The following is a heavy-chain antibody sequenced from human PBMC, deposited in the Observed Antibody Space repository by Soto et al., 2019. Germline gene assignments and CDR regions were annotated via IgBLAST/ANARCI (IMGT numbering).Heavy chain of an antibody. CDR3: AKGLDDYDRSGYRLFDY. Sequence: GGSLRLSCAASGFMFNNYAMSWVRQAPGKGLEWVSTVSVSGGTTYYADSLKGRFTISRDNSKKTVYLQMNRLRAVDTAIYYFAKGLDDYDRSGYRLFDYWGQGTLDNVSS. CDR2: VSVSGGTT. CDR1: GFMFNNYA. V-gene: IGHV3-23*01. D-gene: IGHD3-22*01. J-gene: IGHJ4*01.